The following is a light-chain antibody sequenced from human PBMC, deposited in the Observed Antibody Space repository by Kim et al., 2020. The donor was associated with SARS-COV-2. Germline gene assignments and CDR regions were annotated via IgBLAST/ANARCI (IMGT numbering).Light chain of an antibody. CDR1: QGIDNF. J-gene: IGKJ3*01. CDR2: GAS. V-gene: IGKV1-27*01. CDR3: QKYDSAPQT. Sequence: DIQLTQSPSSLSASVGDRVTITCRASQGIDNFLAWYQQKPGTVPRLLIYGASTLRSGVPSRFSGSGSGTDFTLTVSGLQPEDVATYYCQKYDSAPQTFGLGNKVDIK.